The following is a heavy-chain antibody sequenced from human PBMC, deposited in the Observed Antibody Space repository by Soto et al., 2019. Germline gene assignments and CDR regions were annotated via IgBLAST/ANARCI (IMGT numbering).Heavy chain of an antibody. J-gene: IGHJ6*02. CDR2: ISGCNGDT. D-gene: IGHD2-8*01. Sequence: ASVKVSCKASGYTFSSYGISWVRQAPGQGLEWMGWISGCNGDTNYAQKFQDRVSMTIDTSTGTAYMELRSLTSDDTAIYYCAKNGQPPYYYYGLDVWGQGTKVTVSS. CDR1: GYTFSSYG. CDR3: AKNGQPPYYYYGLDV. V-gene: IGHV1-18*01.